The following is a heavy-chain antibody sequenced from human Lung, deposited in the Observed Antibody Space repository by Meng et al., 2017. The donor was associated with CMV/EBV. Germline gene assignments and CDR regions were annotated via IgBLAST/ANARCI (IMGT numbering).Heavy chain of an antibody. V-gene: IGHV3-48*03. Sequence: SXKISXAASGFTFSSYEMNWVRQAPGKGLERVSYISSSGSTIYYADSVKGRFTISRDNAKNSLYLQMNSLRAEDTAVYYCARDHSHCSSTSCYLGGFDPWGQGTLVTVSS. D-gene: IGHD2-2*01. CDR1: GFTFSSYE. CDR3: ARDHSHCSSTSCYLGGFDP. CDR2: ISSSGSTI. J-gene: IGHJ5*02.